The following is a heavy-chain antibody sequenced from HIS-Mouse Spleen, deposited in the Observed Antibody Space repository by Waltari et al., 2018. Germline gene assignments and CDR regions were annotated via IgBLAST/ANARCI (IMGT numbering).Heavy chain of an antibody. CDR1: GFTFSSYG. Sequence: QVQLVESGGGVVQPGRSLRLSCAASGFTFSSYGMHWVRQARGKGLEWLECIWYDETNKYDAESVEGRFTRSRDNSKNTRFLQMNSRRAEETAVYYCAKDRGAYRAEYFQHWGQGTLVTVSS. CDR3: AKDRGAYRAEYFQH. V-gene: IGHV3-33*06. CDR2: IWYDETNK. J-gene: IGHJ1*01. D-gene: IGHD4-4*01.